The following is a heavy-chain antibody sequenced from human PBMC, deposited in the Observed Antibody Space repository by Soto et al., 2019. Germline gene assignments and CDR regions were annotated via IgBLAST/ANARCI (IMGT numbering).Heavy chain of an antibody. CDR3: ARARYCSSTSCYKRLDY. CDR1: GYTFTSYG. Sequence: SVKVSCKASGYTFTSYGISWVRQAPGQGLEWMGWISAYNGNTNYAQKLQGRVTMTTDTSTSTAYMELRSLRSDDTAVYYCARARYCSSTSCYKRLDYWGQGTLVTVSS. CDR2: ISAYNGNT. V-gene: IGHV1-18*01. D-gene: IGHD2-2*02. J-gene: IGHJ4*02.